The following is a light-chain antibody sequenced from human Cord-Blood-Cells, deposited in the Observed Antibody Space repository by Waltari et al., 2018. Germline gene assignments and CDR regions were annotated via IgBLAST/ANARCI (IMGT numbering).Light chain of an antibody. CDR3: QQRSNWPPLT. Sequence: EIVLTQSPATLSLSPGEGATLSCRASQSVSSYLAWYQQKPGQAPRLLIYDASNRATGIPARFSGSGFGTDFTLTISSLEPEDFAVYYCQQRSNWPPLTFGGGTKVEIK. CDR2: DAS. V-gene: IGKV3-11*01. CDR1: QSVSSY. J-gene: IGKJ4*01.